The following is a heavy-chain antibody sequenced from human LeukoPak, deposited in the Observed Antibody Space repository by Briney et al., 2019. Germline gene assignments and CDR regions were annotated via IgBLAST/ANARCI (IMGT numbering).Heavy chain of an antibody. CDR1: GFTFSSYA. D-gene: IGHD5-24*01. Sequence: GGSLRLSCAASGFTFSSYAMSWVRQAPGKGLEWVSAISGSGGSTYYADSVKARFTISRDNSKNTLSLQMNSLRAEDTAVYYCAKGGQMATTDPFDYWGQGTLVTVSS. J-gene: IGHJ4*02. V-gene: IGHV3-23*01. CDR3: AKGGQMATTDPFDY. CDR2: ISGSGGST.